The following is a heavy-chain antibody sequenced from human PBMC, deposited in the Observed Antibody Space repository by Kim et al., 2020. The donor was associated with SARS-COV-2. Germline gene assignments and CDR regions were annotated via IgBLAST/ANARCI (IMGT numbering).Heavy chain of an antibody. CDR1: GGSVSGHY. CDR3: AGDTWYYPSGGFEGYFDS. Sequence: SETLSLTCTVTGGSVSGHYWSWIRQTRGNGLEWIGYINYNGGTNCNPSLRSRGTIRIDTSKNQLSLRLNSVTSADTARYYCAGDTWYYPSGGFEGYFDSWGQGTLVTVSS. D-gene: IGHD3-10*01. V-gene: IGHV4-59*02. CDR2: INYNGGT. J-gene: IGHJ5*01.